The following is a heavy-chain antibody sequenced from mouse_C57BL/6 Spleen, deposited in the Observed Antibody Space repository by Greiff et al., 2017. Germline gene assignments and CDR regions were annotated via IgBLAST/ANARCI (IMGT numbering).Heavy chain of an antibody. Sequence: DVMLVESGEGLVKPGGSLKLSCAASGFTFSSYAMSWVRQTPEKRLEWVAYLSSGGDYIYYADTVKGRFTISRDNARNTLYLQMSSLKSEDTAMYYCTRSPYDYAYFDVWGTGTTVTVSS. J-gene: IGHJ1*03. CDR3: TRSPYDYAYFDV. V-gene: IGHV5-9-1*02. CDR2: LSSGGDYI. CDR1: GFTFSSYA. D-gene: IGHD2-4*01.